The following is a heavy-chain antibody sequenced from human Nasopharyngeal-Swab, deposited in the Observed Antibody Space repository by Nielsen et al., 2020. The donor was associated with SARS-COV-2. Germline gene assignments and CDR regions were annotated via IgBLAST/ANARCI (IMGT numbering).Heavy chain of an antibody. CDR2: IDWEDDK. Sequence: SGPTLVKPTQTLTLTCTFSGFSLRTSGMCVSWIRQPPGKALEWLARIDWEDDKYYTTSLKTRLTISKDTPKNQVVLTMTNMDPVDTATYYCERAYCGRDCHLDYWGLGTLVTVSS. CDR3: ERAYCGRDCHLDY. V-gene: IGHV2-70*11. D-gene: IGHD2-21*02. CDR1: GFSLRTSGMC. J-gene: IGHJ4*02.